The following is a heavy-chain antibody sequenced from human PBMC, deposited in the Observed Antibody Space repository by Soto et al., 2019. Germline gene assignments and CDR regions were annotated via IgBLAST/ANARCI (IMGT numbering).Heavy chain of an antibody. J-gene: IGHJ4*02. Sequence: SETLSLTCAVYGGSFSGYYWSWIRQPPGKGLEWIGEINHSGSTNYNPSLKSRVTISVDTSKNQFSLKLSSVTAADTAVYYCARAGEAAGVFGVVTHTFDYWGQGTLVTVSS. CDR1: GGSFSGYY. CDR2: INHSGST. V-gene: IGHV4-34*01. CDR3: ARAGEAAGVFGVVTHTFDY. D-gene: IGHD3-3*01.